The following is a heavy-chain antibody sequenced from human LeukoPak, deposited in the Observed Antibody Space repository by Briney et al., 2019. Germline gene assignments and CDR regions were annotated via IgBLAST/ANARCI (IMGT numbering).Heavy chain of an antibody. J-gene: IGHJ5*02. Sequence: PGGSLRLSCAASGFTFSRYSMNWVRQAPGKGLEWVSSISTSSSYIYYADSVTGRFTISRDNAKNSLYLQMNSLRAEDTAVYYCATIGAAGSWGQGTLVTVSS. CDR1: GFTFSRYS. CDR3: ATIGAAGS. V-gene: IGHV3-21*01. CDR2: ISTSSSYI. D-gene: IGHD6-13*01.